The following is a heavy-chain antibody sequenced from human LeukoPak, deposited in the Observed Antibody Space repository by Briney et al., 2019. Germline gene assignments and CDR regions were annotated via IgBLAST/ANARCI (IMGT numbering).Heavy chain of an antibody. CDR2: IKSKTDGGTT. Sequence: GGSLRLSCAASGFSFSNAWMSWVRQAPGKGLEWVGRIKSKTDGGTTEYAAPVKGRLNISRDDSENTLYLQMNSLKTEDTAVYYCATDSSSSSYYWGQGTLVTVSS. D-gene: IGHD6-6*01. CDR1: GFSFSNAW. J-gene: IGHJ4*02. CDR3: ATDSSSSSYY. V-gene: IGHV3-15*01.